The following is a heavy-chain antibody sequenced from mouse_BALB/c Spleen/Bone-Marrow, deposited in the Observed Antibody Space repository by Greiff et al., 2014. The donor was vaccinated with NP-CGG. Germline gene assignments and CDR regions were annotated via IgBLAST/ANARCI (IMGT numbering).Heavy chain of an antibody. CDR1: GYSFTSYY. V-gene: IGHV1S56*01. CDR3: ARGGMITENYAMDY. Sequence: VQLQQSGPELVKPGASVRISCKASGYSFTSYYIHWVKQRPGQGLEWIGWIYPGNVNTKYNEKFKGKATLTADKSSSTAYMQLSSLTSEDSAVYFCARGGMITENYAMDYWGQGTSVIVSS. D-gene: IGHD2-4*01. J-gene: IGHJ4*01. CDR2: IYPGNVNT.